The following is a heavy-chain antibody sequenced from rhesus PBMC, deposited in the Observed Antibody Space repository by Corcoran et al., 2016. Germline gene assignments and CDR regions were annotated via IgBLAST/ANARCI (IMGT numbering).Heavy chain of an antibody. CDR3: ARVPGYFEF. CDR1: GGSVSSSNW. CDR2: ISGSSGST. Sequence: QVQLQESGPGLVKPSETLSLTCAVSGGSVSSSNWWSWIRQPPGKRLEWIGYISGSSGSTYYNPTLKSRFTISTDTSKNQFSLKLSSVTAADTAVYYCARVPGYFEFWGQGALVTVSS. V-gene: IGHV4-65*01. J-gene: IGHJ1*01.